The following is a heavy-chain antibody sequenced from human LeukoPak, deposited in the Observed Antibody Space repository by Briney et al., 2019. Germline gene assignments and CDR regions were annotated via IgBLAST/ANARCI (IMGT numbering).Heavy chain of an antibody. Sequence: GGSLRLSCAASGFTFSSYSMNWVRQAPGKGLEWLSYISYNSGTISYADSVKGRFTVSRDDAASSLYLQMTSLRVEDTAVYYCARGRLGGHFNWMPSPPDYWGQGTLVTVSS. CDR2: ISYNSGTI. CDR3: ARGRLGGHFNWMPSPPDY. D-gene: IGHD3-9*01. V-gene: IGHV3-48*04. CDR1: GFTFSSYS. J-gene: IGHJ4*02.